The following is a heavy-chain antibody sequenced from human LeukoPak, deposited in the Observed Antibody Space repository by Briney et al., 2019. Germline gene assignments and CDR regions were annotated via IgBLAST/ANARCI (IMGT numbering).Heavy chain of an antibody. V-gene: IGHV3-21*01. CDR3: ARVGCSGGRCPGYGMDV. J-gene: IGHJ6*02. D-gene: IGHD2-15*01. CDR2: ISSSSSYI. CDR1: GFTFSSYS. Sequence: GGSLRLSCAASGFTFSSYSMNWVRQAPGKGLEWVSSISSSSSYIYYADSVKGRFTISRDNAKNSLYLQMDSLRVEDTAMYYCARVGCSGGRCPGYGMDVWGQGTTVTVSS.